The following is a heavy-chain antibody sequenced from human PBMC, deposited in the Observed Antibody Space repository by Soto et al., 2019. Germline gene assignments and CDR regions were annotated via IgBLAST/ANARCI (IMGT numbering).Heavy chain of an antibody. CDR1: GCTFSSYA. Sequence: ASVKVSCKSSGCTFSSYAISWVRQAPGQGLEWMGGIIPIFGTANYAQKFQGRVTITADESTSTAYMELSSLRSEDTAVYYCARDNGYCTNGVCRTPYYFDYWGQGTLVTVSS. J-gene: IGHJ4*02. V-gene: IGHV1-69*13. CDR2: IIPIFGTA. D-gene: IGHD2-8*01. CDR3: ARDNGYCTNGVCRTPYYFDY.